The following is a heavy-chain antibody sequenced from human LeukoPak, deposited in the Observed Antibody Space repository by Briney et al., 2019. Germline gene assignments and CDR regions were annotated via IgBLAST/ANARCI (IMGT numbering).Heavy chain of an antibody. CDR3: LRDLNWSLDQ. Sequence: GGSLRLSCAASGFTFSNYMMHWVRQAPGKGLVWVSRIKSGGITITYADSVKGRFTISRDNAKNTLYLQMNSLRAEDTAVYYCLRDLNWSLDQWGQGTLVTVSS. CDR1: GFTFSNYM. J-gene: IGHJ4*02. V-gene: IGHV3-74*01. D-gene: IGHD1-20*01. CDR2: IKSGGITI.